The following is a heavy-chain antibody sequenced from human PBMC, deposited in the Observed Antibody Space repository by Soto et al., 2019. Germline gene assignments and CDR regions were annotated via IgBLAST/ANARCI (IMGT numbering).Heavy chain of an antibody. D-gene: IGHD6-19*01. CDR1: GDSVSGNSAA. Sequence: SQTLSLTCAISGDSVSGNSAAWNWIRQSPSRGLEWLGRIYYRSKWYFDSAVSVKSRITIYADTSKNQFSLQMSSVTPEDTAVYYCARGGAAVAGTNWFDPWGQGTLVTVSS. CDR2: IYYRSKWYF. J-gene: IGHJ5*02. CDR3: ARGGAAVAGTNWFDP. V-gene: IGHV6-1*01.